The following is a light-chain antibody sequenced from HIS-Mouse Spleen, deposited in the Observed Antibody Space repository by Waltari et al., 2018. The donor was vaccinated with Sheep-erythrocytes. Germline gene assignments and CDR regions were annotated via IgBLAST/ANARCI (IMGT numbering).Light chain of an antibody. V-gene: IGLV3-1*01. CDR2: QDN. CDR3: QAWDSSLYV. Sequence: SYELTQPPSVSVSPGQTASITCSGDKLGDKYACWYQQKPGQSPVLVIYQDNKRPSGIPDRFSGSNSGNTATLTISGTQAMDEADYYCQAWDSSLYVFGTGTKVTVL. J-gene: IGLJ1*01. CDR1: KLGDKY.